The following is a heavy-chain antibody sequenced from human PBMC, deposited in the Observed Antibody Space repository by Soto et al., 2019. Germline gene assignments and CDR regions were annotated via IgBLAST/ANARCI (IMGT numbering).Heavy chain of an antibody. J-gene: IGHJ4*02. Sequence: EVQLVESGGGLVQPGRSLRLSCAASGFSFGDYAMQWVRQVPGKGLEWVSSISWNGESIGYADSVKGRFTISRDNGKKTVYLQVNRPRGEDTALYYCAKDVGSSGWYDGFDSWGQGTLVNVS. CDR2: ISWNGESI. CDR3: AKDVGSSGWYDGFDS. V-gene: IGHV3-9*01. CDR1: GFSFGDYA. D-gene: IGHD6-19*01.